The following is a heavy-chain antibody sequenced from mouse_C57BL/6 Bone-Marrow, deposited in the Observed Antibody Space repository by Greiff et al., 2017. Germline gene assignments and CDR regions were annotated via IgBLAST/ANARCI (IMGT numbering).Heavy chain of an antibody. J-gene: IGHJ2*01. CDR2: IYPGSGST. CDR1: GYTFTSYW. D-gene: IGHD2-3*01. CDR3: ARWDIYDGSDY. Sequence: VQLQQPGAELVKPGASVKMSCKASGYTFTSYWITWVKQRPGQGLEWIGDIYPGSGSTNYNEKFKSKATLTVDTSSSRAYMQLSSLTSEDSAVYYCARWDIYDGSDYWGQGTTLTVSS. V-gene: IGHV1-55*01.